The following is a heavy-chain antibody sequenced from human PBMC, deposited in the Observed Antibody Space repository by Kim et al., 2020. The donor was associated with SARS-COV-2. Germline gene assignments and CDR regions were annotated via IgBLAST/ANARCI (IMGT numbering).Heavy chain of an antibody. CDR1: GGSISSGGYY. J-gene: IGHJ4*02. D-gene: IGHD3-22*01. V-gene: IGHV4-31*03. CDR3: AARSTLYYYDSSGYPY. Sequence: SETLSLTCTVSGGSISSGGYYWSWIRQHPGKGLEWIGYIYYSGSTYYNPSLKSRVTISVDTSKNQFSLKLSSVTAADTAVYYCAARSTLYYYDSSGYPYWGQGTLVTVSS. CDR2: IYYSGST.